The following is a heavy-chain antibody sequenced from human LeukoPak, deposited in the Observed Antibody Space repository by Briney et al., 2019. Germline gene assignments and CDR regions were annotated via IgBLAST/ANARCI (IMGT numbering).Heavy chain of an antibody. V-gene: IGHV3-7*01. Sequence: PGGSLRLSCVASEFNFSKYWMSWVRQAPGKGLEWVANIKEDGSEKYYVDSLKGRFTISRDNAKNSLYLQMNSLRAEDTAVYYCARGGELLRPADYWGQGALVTVSS. CDR2: IKEDGSEK. CDR3: ARGGELLRPADY. J-gene: IGHJ4*02. CDR1: EFNFSKYW. D-gene: IGHD1-26*01.